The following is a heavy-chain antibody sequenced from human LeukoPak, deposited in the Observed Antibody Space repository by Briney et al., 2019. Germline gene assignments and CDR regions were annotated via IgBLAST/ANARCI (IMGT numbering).Heavy chain of an antibody. CDR2: IYYSGST. CDR3: ARDASIRWVFDF. D-gene: IGHD4-23*01. V-gene: IGHV4-59*12. J-gene: IGHJ4*02. CDR1: GGSISSYY. Sequence: SETLSLTCTVSGGSISSYYWSWIRQPPGKGLEWIGYIYYSGSTNYNPSLKSRVTMSVDTSKNQFSLKLTSVTAADTAVYYCARDASIRWVFDFWGQGTLVTVSS.